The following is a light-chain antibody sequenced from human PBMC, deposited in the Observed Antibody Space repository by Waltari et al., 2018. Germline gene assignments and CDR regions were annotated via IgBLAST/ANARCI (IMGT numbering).Light chain of an antibody. CDR3: QQYGSPPYT. CDR2: GAS. V-gene: IGKV3-20*01. Sequence: EIVLTQSPGTLSLSPGERATLSCRASQSVSASFLAWYQQKPGQAPRLLISGASTRAPGIPDRFSGSGSGTDFTLTINRLEPEDFALYYCQQYGSPPYTFGQGTRLEIK. J-gene: IGKJ2*01. CDR1: QSVSASF.